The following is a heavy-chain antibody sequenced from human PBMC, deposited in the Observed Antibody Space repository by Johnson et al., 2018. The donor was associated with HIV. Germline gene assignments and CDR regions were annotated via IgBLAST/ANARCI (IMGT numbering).Heavy chain of an antibody. Sequence: QVQLVESGGGLVKPGGSLRLSCAASGFTFDDYGMSWVRQAPGKGLEWVAVISFDGSNKNYADSVKGRFTISRDNSKSTLYLQMNSLRAEDTAVYYCAKAKTVARIAIFFDIWGQGTMVTVSS. CDR1: GFTFDDYG. V-gene: IGHV3-30*18. J-gene: IGHJ3*02. CDR2: ISFDGSNK. D-gene: IGHD3-3*01. CDR3: AKAKTVARIAIFFDI.